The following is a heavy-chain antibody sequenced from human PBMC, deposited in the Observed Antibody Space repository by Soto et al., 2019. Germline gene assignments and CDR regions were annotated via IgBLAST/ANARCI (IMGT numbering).Heavy chain of an antibody. D-gene: IGHD3-10*01. J-gene: IGHJ4*02. CDR2: IGGSGGST. CDR1: GFTFSSYA. Sequence: GGSLRLSCAASGFTFSSYAMSWVRQAPGKGLEWVSAIGGSGGSTYYADSVKGRFTISRDNSKNTLYLQMNSLRAEDTAVYYCAKAGGLGPGTKYYFDYWGQGTLVTVSS. CDR3: AKAGGLGPGTKYYFDY. V-gene: IGHV3-23*01.